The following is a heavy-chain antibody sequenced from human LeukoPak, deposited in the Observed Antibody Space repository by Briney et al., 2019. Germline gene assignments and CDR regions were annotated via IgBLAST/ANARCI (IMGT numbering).Heavy chain of an antibody. CDR2: IIWNSGTI. CDR3: VKARDTGGYYYRGDFDY. D-gene: IGHD3-22*01. V-gene: IGHV3-9*01. CDR1: GFSFGDYA. J-gene: IGHJ4*02. Sequence: GGSLRLSCAASGFSFGDYAMHWVRQAPGKGLEWVSGIIWNSGTIGYADSVKGRFTISRDNAKNSLYLQMNSLRPEDTALYYCVKARDTGGYYYRGDFDYWGQGTLVTASS.